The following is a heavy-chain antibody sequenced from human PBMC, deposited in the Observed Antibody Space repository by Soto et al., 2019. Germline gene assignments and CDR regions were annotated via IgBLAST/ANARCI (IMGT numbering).Heavy chain of an antibody. J-gene: IGHJ4*02. CDR1: GYSFISHY. V-gene: IGHV1-46*01. CDR3: ARDYLSSKLSLSYFDF. CDR2: LNPSGGSA. Sequence: QVQLVQSGAEVTRPGASVKVSCKASGYSFISHYIHWVRQAPGQGLEWMGFLNPSGGSATLAQKFQGRVTMTSDTSTSTVYMELTILRSEDAAVYYCARDYLSSKLSLSYFDFWGQGTLVTVSS. D-gene: IGHD2-2*01.